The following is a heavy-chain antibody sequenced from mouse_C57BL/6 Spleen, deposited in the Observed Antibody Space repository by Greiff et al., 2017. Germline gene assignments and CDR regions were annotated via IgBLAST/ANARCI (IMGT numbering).Heavy chain of an antibody. CDR1: GYTFTSYW. V-gene: IGHV1-52*01. CDR2: IDPSDRET. J-gene: IGHJ3*01. Sequence: VQLQQPGAELVRPGSSVKLSCKASGYTFTSYWMHWVKQRPIQGLEWIGNIDPSDRETHYNQKFKDKATLTVDKSSSTAYMQLSSLTSEDAAVYYCALTGRGFAYWGQGTLVTVSA. D-gene: IGHD4-1*01. CDR3: ALTGRGFAY.